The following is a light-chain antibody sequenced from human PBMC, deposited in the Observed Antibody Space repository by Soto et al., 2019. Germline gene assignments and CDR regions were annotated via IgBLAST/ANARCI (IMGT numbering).Light chain of an antibody. V-gene: IGLV9-49*01. CDR3: GADHGSGSNFVWV. CDR2: VGTGGIVG. Sequence: QLVLTQPPSASASLGAPVTLTCTLSSGYSNYKVDWYQQRPGKGPRFVMRVGTGGIVGSKGDGIPDRFSVLGSGLNRYPTIKNIQEEDESDYHCGADHGSGSNFVWVFGGGTKLTVL. J-gene: IGLJ3*02. CDR1: SGYSNYK.